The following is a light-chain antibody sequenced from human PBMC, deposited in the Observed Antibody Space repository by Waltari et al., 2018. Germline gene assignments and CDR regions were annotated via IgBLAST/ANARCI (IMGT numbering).Light chain of an antibody. V-gene: IGLV2-14*01. J-gene: IGLJ2*01. CDR1: SSDVGGYNY. Sequence: QSALTQPASVSGSPGQSITISCTGTSSDVGGYNYVSWYQQHPGKAPKRMIYEVSNRPSGVSNPFSGSKSGNTASLTISGLQAEDEADYYCSSYTSSSTLDVVFGGGTKLTVL. CDR3: SSYTSSSTLDVV. CDR2: EVS.